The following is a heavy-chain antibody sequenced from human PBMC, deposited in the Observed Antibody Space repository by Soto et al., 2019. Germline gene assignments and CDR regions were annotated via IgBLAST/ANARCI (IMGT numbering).Heavy chain of an antibody. D-gene: IGHD6-13*01. CDR1: GFTFSSYW. Sequence: EVQLVESGGGLVQPGGSLRLSCADSGFTFSSYWMSWVRQAPVKGLEWVGNIKQDGSEKNYVDSVKGRFTISRDNAKTSLYLQMNSLRAEDTAVYYCARIASAGRGWDVWGQGTTVVVSS. CDR3: ARIASAGRGWDV. V-gene: IGHV3-7*01. J-gene: IGHJ6*02. CDR2: IKQDGSEK.